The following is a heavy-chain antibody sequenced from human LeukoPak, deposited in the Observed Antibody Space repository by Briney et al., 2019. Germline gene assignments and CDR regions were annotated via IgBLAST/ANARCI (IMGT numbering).Heavy chain of an antibody. V-gene: IGHV5-51*01. CDR1: GYSFASYW. J-gene: IGHJ4*02. D-gene: IGHD2-2*01. CDR2: IYPGDSDT. Sequence: GESLKISCKGSGYSFASYWIAWVRQMPGKGLEWMGIIYPGDSDTRYSPSFQGQVTISADKSISTAYLQWSSLKASDTAIYYCARQWGDCSSTSCYSAYWGQGTLVTASS. CDR3: ARQWGDCSSTSCYSAY.